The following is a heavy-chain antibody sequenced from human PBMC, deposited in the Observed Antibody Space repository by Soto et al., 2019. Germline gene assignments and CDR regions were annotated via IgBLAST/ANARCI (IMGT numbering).Heavy chain of an antibody. Sequence: QITLKESGPTLVKPTQTLTLTCTFSGFSLTTDRVGVGWIRQPPGEALEWLAGIYWDDSKTYRPSLESRLTITKDTSKIQVALTMTNMDSLDTATYYCAHAYGGRSLFWGQGTLVTVSS. J-gene: IGHJ4*02. CDR3: AHAYGGRSLF. CDR1: GFSLTTDRVG. D-gene: IGHD1-26*01. CDR2: IYWDDSK. V-gene: IGHV2-5*02.